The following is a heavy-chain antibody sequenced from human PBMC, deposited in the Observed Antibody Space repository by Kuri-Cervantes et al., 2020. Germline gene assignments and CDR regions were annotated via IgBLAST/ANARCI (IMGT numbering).Heavy chain of an antibody. V-gene: IGHV3-23*01. CDR1: GFTFSAYG. CDR2: ISGSGTTT. D-gene: IGHD1-1*01. Sequence: GESLKISCAVSGFTFSAYGMSWACQVPGRGLEWVSAISGSGTTTSYADSVKGRFTISRDNSQNTLYLQMTSLRAEDTAVYYCARGVGTTQGKYFFDCRGQGTLVTVSS. J-gene: IGHJ4*02. CDR3: ARGVGTTQGKYFFDC.